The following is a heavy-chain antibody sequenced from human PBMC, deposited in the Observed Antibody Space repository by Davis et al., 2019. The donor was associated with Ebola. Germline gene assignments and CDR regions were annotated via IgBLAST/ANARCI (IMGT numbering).Heavy chain of an antibody. D-gene: IGHD6-19*01. CDR2: ISAYNGNT. V-gene: IGHV1-18*04. CDR1: AYTFTSYG. J-gene: IGHJ5*02. CDR3: ARDLSIAVAFDT. Sequence: ASAQIFCKASAYTFTSYGISWVRQAPGQGLEWMGWISAYNGNTNYAQKLQGRVTMTTDTSASTAYIELKSLRSDDTAVYYCARDLSIAVAFDTWGQGTLVTVSS.